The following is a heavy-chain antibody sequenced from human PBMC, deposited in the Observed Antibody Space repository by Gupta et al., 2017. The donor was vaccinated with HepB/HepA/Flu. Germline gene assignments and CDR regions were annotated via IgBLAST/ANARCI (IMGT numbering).Heavy chain of an antibody. V-gene: IGHV3-74*01. J-gene: IGHJ4*02. CDR2: INSEDSNP. Sequence: EVQLVESGGDLVQPGGSLRLSCAASGFTFSRYHMHWVRQAPGKGLEWVARINSEDSNPSYADSVKGRFTISRDNARSTLYLQMNSLGAEDTAVYYCVRDDLGDSWADLDYWGQGTLVTVSS. CDR1: GFTFSRYH. D-gene: IGHD3-22*01. CDR3: VRDDLGDSWADLDY.